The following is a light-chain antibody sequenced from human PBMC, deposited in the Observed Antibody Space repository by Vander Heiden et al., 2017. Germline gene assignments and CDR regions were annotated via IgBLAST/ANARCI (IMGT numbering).Light chain of an antibody. CDR3: QKYNSYSLT. J-gene: IGKJ1*01. Sequence: DIQMTQSPSTLSASVGDRVTITCRASHSISSWLAWSQQKPGNVPKLLIYKASNLELWVPSRFSGRGSATEFTLTISSLHPDDCATYYRQKYNSYSLTVGQGTKVEIK. CDR2: KAS. V-gene: IGKV1-5*03. CDR1: HSISSW.